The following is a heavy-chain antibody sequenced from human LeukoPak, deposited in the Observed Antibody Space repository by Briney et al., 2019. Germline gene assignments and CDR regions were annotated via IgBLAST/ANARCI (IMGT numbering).Heavy chain of an antibody. CDR1: GFTFDDYS. V-gene: IGHV3-43*01. Sequence: GGSLRLSCAASGFTFDDYSIHWVRQPPGKGLEWVSLINKGGDRTYYADSVEGRFTISRDNSKNSLFLQMNSLKTEDTALYYCAKEVRGSSWTGFDYWGQGTLVTVSS. J-gene: IGHJ4*02. CDR3: AKEVRGSSWTGFDY. CDR2: INKGGDRT. D-gene: IGHD6-13*01.